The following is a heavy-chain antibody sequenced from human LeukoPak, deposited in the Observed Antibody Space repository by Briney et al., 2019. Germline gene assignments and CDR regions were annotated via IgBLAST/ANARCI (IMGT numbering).Heavy chain of an antibody. CDR1: GFTFDDYA. D-gene: IGHD5-12*01. CDR2: ISGDGGST. Sequence: GGSLRLSCAASGFTFDDYAMHWVRQAPGKGLEWVSLISGDGGSTYYADTVKGRFTISRGNSKNSLYLQMNSLRTEDTALYYCAKDYSGYGGFDYWGQGTLVTVSS. CDR3: AKDYSGYGGFDY. V-gene: IGHV3-43*02. J-gene: IGHJ4*02.